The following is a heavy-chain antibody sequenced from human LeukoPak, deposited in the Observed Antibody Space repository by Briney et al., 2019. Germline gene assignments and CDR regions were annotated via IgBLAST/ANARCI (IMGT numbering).Heavy chain of an antibody. D-gene: IGHD3-3*01. CDR3: AKDGHYDFWSGYSPYANYYYYMDV. J-gene: IGHJ6*03. Sequence: GGSLRLSCAASGFTFSNFGMHWVRQAPGKGLEWVAFIRFDGTSEFYADSVKARFTISRDNSQNTVSLQLNSLRAEDTAVYYCAKDGHYDFWSGYSPYANYYYYMDVWGKGTTVTVSS. V-gene: IGHV3-30*02. CDR2: IRFDGTSE. CDR1: GFTFSNFG.